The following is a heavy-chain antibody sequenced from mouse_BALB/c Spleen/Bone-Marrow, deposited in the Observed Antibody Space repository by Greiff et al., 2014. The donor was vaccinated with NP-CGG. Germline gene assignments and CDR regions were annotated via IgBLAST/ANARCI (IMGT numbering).Heavy chain of an antibody. Sequence: VQLQQSGPELVKPGASVKMSCKASGYTFTDYVTSWVKQRTGQGLEWIGEIYPGSGSTYYNEKFKGKTTLTADKSSNTVYMQLISLTSEDSAVFFCVTDPYYGRQYYFDYWGQGTTLTVSS. D-gene: IGHD1-1*02. J-gene: IGHJ2*01. CDR1: GYTFTDYV. CDR3: VTDPYYGRQYYFDY. V-gene: IGHV1-77*01. CDR2: IYPGSGST.